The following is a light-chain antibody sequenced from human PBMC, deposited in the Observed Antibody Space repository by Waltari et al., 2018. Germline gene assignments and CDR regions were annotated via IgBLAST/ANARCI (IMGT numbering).Light chain of an antibody. CDR1: QSVSSNY. Sequence: ELVLSQSPGTLSLSLGECATPSCRARQSVSSNYLAWYQQKPGPAPRIFIYGASNRATGIPDRCSGSGTETDFTLSINKLEHEGFEVYYCQQYGSSARTFGQGTKVEIK. CDR3: QQYGSSART. CDR2: GAS. J-gene: IGKJ1*01. V-gene: IGKV3-20*01.